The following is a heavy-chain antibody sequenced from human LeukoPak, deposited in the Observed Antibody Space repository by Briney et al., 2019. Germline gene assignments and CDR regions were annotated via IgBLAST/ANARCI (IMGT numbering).Heavy chain of an antibody. CDR2: IKPGGSEK. CDR1: GFTFSSYW. CDR3: ARDQTPNDY. J-gene: IGHJ4*02. Sequence: PGGSLRLSCAASGFTFSSYWMNWVRQAPGKGLKCVANIKPGGSEKYFVDSVKGRFTISRDNAKNSLYLQMNSLRAEDTAVYYCARDQTPNDYWGQGTLVTVSS. V-gene: IGHV3-7*01.